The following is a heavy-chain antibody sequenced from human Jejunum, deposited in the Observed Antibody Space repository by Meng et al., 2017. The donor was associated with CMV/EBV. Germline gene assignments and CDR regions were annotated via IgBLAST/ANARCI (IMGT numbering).Heavy chain of an antibody. J-gene: IGHJ4*02. Sequence: SGVPVINTCMSWVRQAPGKGLEWVSVTYTGGTTYYADSVEGRFTVSRDSLNNTLSLQMNSLRAEDTAFYYCARHLYSFGVVTAIDYWGQGTLVTVSS. D-gene: IGHD3-3*01. V-gene: IGHV3-53*01. CDR2: TYTGGTT. CDR3: ARHLYSFGVVTAIDY. CDR1: GVPVINTC.